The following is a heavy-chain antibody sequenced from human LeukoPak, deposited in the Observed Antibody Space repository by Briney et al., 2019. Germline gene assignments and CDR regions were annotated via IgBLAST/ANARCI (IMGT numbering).Heavy chain of an antibody. J-gene: IGHJ4*02. V-gene: IGHV5-51*01. CDR1: GYSFTSYW. D-gene: IGHD3-22*01. CDR3: ATRQDSSGYGFDY. CDR2: IYPGDSDT. Sequence: GESLKISGKGSGYSFTSYWIGWVRQMPGKGLEWMGIIYPGDSDTRYSPSFQGQVTISADKSISTAYLQWSSLKASDTAMYYCATRQDSSGYGFDYWGQGTLVTVSS.